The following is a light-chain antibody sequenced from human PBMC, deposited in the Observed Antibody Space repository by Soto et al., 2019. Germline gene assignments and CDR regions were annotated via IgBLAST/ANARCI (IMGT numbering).Light chain of an antibody. Sequence: EIVLTQSPGTLSLSPGERATLSCRASQSVSSSYLAWNQQKPGQAPRLLIYGASSSATGIPDRFSGSGSGTDFTLTISRLEPEDFAVYYCQQYGSSPQTFGQGTRLEIK. CDR2: GAS. CDR1: QSVSSSY. V-gene: IGKV3-20*01. CDR3: QQYGSSPQT. J-gene: IGKJ5*01.